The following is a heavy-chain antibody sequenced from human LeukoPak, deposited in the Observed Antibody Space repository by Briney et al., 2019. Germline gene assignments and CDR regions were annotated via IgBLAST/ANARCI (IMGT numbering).Heavy chain of an antibody. CDR1: RGSFSGYY. CDR3: ARGRRLLGYCSSTSCSPYYYGMDV. V-gene: IGHV4-34*01. Sequence: SETLSLTCAVYRGSFSGYYWSWIRQPPGKGLEWIGEINHSGSTNYNPSLKSRVTISVDTSKNQFSLKLSSVTAADTAVYYCARGRRLLGYCSSTSCSPYYYGMDVWGQGTTVTVSS. D-gene: IGHD2-2*01. J-gene: IGHJ6*02. CDR2: INHSGST.